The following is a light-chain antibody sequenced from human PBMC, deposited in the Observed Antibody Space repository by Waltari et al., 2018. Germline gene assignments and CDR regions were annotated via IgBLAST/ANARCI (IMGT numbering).Light chain of an antibody. Sequence: EIVLTQSPATLSLSPGERATLSCRASQSVSSYLAWYQQKPGQAPRLLIYDAYNMATGIPDRFSGSGSGTDFTLTISSLEPEDFAVYYCQQRSNWPPRITFGQGTRLEIK. CDR1: QSVSSY. CDR3: QQRSNWPPRIT. J-gene: IGKJ5*01. V-gene: IGKV3-11*01. CDR2: DAY.